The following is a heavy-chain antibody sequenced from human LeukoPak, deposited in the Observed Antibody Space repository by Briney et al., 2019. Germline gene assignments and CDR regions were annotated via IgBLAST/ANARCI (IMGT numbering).Heavy chain of an antibody. CDR2: LYSGGST. CDR3: ARDRGEYEWDV. CDR1: GFTVSSNY. J-gene: IGHJ6*04. D-gene: IGHD2-2*01. Sequence: GGSLRLSCAASGFTVSSNYMSWVRQAPGKGLEWVSVLYSGGSTYYADSVKGRFTISRDNSKNTLYLQMNSLRAEDTAVYYCARDRGEYEWDVWGKGTTVTVSS. V-gene: IGHV3-53*01.